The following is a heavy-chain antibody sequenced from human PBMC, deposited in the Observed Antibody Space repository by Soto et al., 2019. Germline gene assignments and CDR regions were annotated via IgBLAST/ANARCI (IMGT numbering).Heavy chain of an antibody. CDR1: GGTFSSYT. Sequence: ASVKVSCKASGGTFSSYTISWVRQAPGQGLEWMGRIIPILGIANYAQKFQGRVTITADKSTSTAYMELSSLRSEDTAVYYCARERTIFGVVIIDYWGQGTLVTVSS. D-gene: IGHD3-3*01. CDR3: ARERTIFGVVIIDY. J-gene: IGHJ4*02. CDR2: IIPILGIA. V-gene: IGHV1-69*04.